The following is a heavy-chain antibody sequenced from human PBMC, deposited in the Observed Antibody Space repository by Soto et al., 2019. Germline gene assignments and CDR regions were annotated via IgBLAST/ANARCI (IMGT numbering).Heavy chain of an antibody. CDR2: IFNSGST. D-gene: IGHD4-17*01. Sequence: QVQLQESGPGLVRPSETLSLTCTVSGGSISSYYWSWIRQPPGKGLEWIGYIFNSGSTNYNHSLKSRVIISVDSSQNQFSLKLSSVSAADTAVYYCVYGDSRGPFDSWGQGTLGTVSS. J-gene: IGHJ4*02. CDR1: GGSISSYY. CDR3: VYGDSRGPFDS. V-gene: IGHV4-59*01.